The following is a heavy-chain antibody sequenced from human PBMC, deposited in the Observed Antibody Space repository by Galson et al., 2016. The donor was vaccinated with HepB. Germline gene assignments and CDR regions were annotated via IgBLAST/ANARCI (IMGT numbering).Heavy chain of an antibody. J-gene: IGHJ5*02. CDR3: ACGGELSWFDP. Sequence: LSLTCTVSGGSISSGGYYWSWIRQRPGQGLEWIGYIYYVGRTYYNPSLKSRITMSIDTSQNHFSLNVSSVTAADTAVYYCACGGELSWFDPWGQGTLVTVSS. CDR1: GGSISSGGYY. CDR2: IYYVGRT. D-gene: IGHD2-21*01. V-gene: IGHV4-31*03.